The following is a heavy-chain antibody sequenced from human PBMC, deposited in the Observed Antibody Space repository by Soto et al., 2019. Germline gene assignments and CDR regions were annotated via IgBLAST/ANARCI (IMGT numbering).Heavy chain of an antibody. CDR3: ASSSRIQLWSLRTQNYYYYGMDV. Sequence: SVKVCCKASGGTFSSYAISWVRQAPGEGLEWMGGIIPIFGTANYAQKFQGRVTITADESTSTAYMELSSLRSEDTAVYYCASSSRIQLWSLRTQNYYYYGMDVWGQGTTVTVSS. CDR1: GGTFSSYA. J-gene: IGHJ6*02. D-gene: IGHD5-18*01. CDR2: IIPIFGTA. V-gene: IGHV1-69*13.